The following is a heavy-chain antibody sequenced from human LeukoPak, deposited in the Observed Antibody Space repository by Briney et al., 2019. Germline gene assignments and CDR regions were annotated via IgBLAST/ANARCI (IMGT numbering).Heavy chain of an antibody. V-gene: IGHV3-64*02. J-gene: IGHJ3*02. Sequence: PGGSLRLSCAASGFTFSSYAMHWVRQAPGKGLEYVSAISSNGGSTYYADSVKGRFTISRDNSKNTLYLRMDSLRAEDMAVYYCARDRDYGDYHDAFDIWGQGTVVTVSS. CDR1: GFTFSSYA. CDR3: ARDRDYGDYHDAFDI. D-gene: IGHD4-17*01. CDR2: ISSNGGST.